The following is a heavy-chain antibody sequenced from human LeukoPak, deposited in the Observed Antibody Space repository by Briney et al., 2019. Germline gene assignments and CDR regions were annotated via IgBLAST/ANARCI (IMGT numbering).Heavy chain of an antibody. V-gene: IGHV1-69*01. CDR3: ARVAESIWFDP. D-gene: IGHD6-6*01. CDR2: IIPIFGTA. Sequence: ASVKVSCKASGGTFGSYAISWVRQAPGQGLEWMGGIIPIFGTANYAQRFQGGVTITADESTSTAYMELSSLRSEDTAVYYCARVAESIWFDPWGQGTLVTVSS. CDR1: GGTFGSYA. J-gene: IGHJ5*02.